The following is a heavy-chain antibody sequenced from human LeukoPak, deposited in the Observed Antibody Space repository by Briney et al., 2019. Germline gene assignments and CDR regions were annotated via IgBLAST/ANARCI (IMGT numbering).Heavy chain of an antibody. J-gene: IGHJ5*02. V-gene: IGHV4-30-2*01. CDR2: IFHSGHS. D-gene: IGHD3-10*01. CDR1: GGSISSGDYS. CDR3: ARELWFVNAPGSWLDP. Sequence: PSETLSLTCTVSGGSISSGDYSWSWIRQPSGKGLEWIGYIFHSGHSYYNPSLKSRVTISVDRSKNQFSLRLTSVTAADTAIYYCARELWFVNAPGSWLDPWGQGTQVTVSS.